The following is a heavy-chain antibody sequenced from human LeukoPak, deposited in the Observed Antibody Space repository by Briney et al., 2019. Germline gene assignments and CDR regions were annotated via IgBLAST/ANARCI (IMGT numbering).Heavy chain of an antibody. Sequence: SETLSLTCAVSNYSITSGYFWGWVRQPPGKGLEWIASIYHSGTTYYNPSLRNRVTLFVDTSKNQFSLKLTSLTAADTAVYYCARDGVFHDSDGYSFDYWGQGTLVTVSS. CDR2: IYHSGTT. J-gene: IGHJ4*02. D-gene: IGHD3-22*01. CDR3: ARDGVFHDSDGYSFDY. V-gene: IGHV4-38-2*02. CDR1: NYSITSGYF.